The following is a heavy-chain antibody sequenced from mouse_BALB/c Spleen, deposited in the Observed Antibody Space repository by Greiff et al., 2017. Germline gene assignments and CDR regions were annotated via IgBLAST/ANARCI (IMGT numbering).Heavy chain of an antibody. CDR2: ISSGGST. V-gene: IGHV5-6-5*01. Sequence: EVQRVESGGGLVKPGGSLKLSCAASGFTFSSYAMSWVRQTPEKRLEWVASISSGGSTYYPDSVKGRFTISRDNARNILYLQMSSLRSEDTAMYYCAREEVRAMDYWGQGTSVTVSS. D-gene: IGHD2-14*01. CDR3: AREEVRAMDY. CDR1: GFTFSSYA. J-gene: IGHJ4*01.